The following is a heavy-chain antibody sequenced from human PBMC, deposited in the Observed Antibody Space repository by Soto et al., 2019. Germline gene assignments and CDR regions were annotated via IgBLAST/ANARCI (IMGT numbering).Heavy chain of an antibody. Sequence: QLQLQESGPALVKPSETLSLTCTVSGGSISSSSYYWGWIRQPPGKGLEWIGSIYYSGSTYYNPSLKSRVTISVDTSENHFSLRLRSVTAADTAVYYCARHQFNSGLRHVDYWGQGALVTVSS. CDR1: GGSISSSSYY. CDR3: ARHQFNSGLRHVDY. J-gene: IGHJ4*02. V-gene: IGHV4-39*01. D-gene: IGHD4-17*01. CDR2: IYYSGST.